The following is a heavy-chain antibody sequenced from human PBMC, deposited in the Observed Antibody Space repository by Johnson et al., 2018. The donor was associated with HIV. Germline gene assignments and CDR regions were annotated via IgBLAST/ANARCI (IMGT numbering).Heavy chain of an antibody. D-gene: IGHD3-9*01. CDR2: ISSSGSTI. Sequence: QVQLVESGGGLVKPGGSLRLSCAASGFTFSDYYMSWIRQAPGKGLEWVSYISSSGSTIYYADSVKGRFTISRDNSKNTLYLQMNSLRAEDTAVYYFAKDELYDILTGHYSPLFDIWGQGTMVTVSS. V-gene: IGHV3-11*04. J-gene: IGHJ3*02. CDR1: GFTFSDYY. CDR3: AKDELYDILTGHYSPLFDI.